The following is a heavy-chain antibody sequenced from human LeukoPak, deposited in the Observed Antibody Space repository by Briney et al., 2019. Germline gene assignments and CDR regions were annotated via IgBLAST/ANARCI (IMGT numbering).Heavy chain of an antibody. CDR1: GYTLTELS. Sequence: GASVKVSCKVSGYTLTELSMHWVRQAPGKGLEWMGGFDPEDGETIYAQKFQGRVTMTEDTSTDTAYMELSSLRSEDTAVYYCATGPPGSGSSGYIYWGQGTLVTVSS. D-gene: IGHD3-22*01. V-gene: IGHV1-24*01. J-gene: IGHJ4*02. CDR2: FDPEDGET. CDR3: ATGPPGSGSSGYIY.